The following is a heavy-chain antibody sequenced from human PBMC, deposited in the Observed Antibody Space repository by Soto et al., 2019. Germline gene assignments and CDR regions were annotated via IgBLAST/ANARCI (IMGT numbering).Heavy chain of an antibody. CDR3: ARIGYYDSSGYYSFGY. CDR1: GYSFTSYW. V-gene: IGHV5-51*01. J-gene: IGHJ4*02. CDR2: IYPGDSDT. Sequence: GESLKISCKGSGYSFTSYWIGWVRQMPGKGLEWMGIIYPGDSDTRYSPSFQGQVTISADNSISTAYLQWSSLKASDTAMYYCARIGYYDSSGYYSFGYWGQGTLVTVSS. D-gene: IGHD3-22*01.